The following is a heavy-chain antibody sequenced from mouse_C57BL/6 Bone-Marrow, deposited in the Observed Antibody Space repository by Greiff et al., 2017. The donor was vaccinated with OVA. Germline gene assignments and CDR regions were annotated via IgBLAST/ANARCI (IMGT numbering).Heavy chain of an antibody. Sequence: QVHVKQPGAELVKPGASVKMSCKASGYTFTSYWITWVKQRPGQGLEWIGDIYPGSGSTNYNEKFKSKATLTVDTSSSTAYMQLSSLTSEDSAVYYCALTPFDYWGQGTTLTVSS. CDR1: GYTFTSYW. CDR3: ALTPFDY. V-gene: IGHV1-55*01. J-gene: IGHJ2*01. CDR2: IYPGSGST.